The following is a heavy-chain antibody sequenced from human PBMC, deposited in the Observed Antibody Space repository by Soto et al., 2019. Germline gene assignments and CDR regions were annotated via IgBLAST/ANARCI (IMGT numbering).Heavy chain of an antibody. V-gene: IGHV4-34*01. J-gene: IGHJ1*01. CDR1: GGSFSGYY. CDR3: ARDIVGDNVGYFQH. Sequence: QVQLQQWGAGLLKPSETLSLTCAVYGGSFSGYYWSWIRQPPGKGLEWIGEINHSGRTNYNPSLKSRVNTAVDTSKNQCSLRLSSVTAADTAVYYCARDIVGDNVGYFQHWGQGTLVTVSS. D-gene: IGHD1-26*01. CDR2: INHSGRT.